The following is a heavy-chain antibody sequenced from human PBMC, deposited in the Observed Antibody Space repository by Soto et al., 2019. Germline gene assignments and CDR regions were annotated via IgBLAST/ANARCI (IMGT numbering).Heavy chain of an antibody. CDR1: GFTFSSYA. D-gene: IGHD2-2*01. V-gene: IGHV3-23*01. Sequence: PXESLTISCAASGFTFSSYAMSLVRQAPGKGLEWVSAISGSGGSTYYADSVKGRFTIARDNSKNTLYLQINSLRAEDTAVYYCAKSPAGYYYYYGMDVWGQGTTVTVSS. CDR3: AKSPAGYYYYYGMDV. CDR2: ISGSGGST. J-gene: IGHJ6*02.